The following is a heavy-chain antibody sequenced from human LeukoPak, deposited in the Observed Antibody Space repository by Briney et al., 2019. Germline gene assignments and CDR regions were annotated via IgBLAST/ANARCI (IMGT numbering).Heavy chain of an antibody. CDR3: ARLTTLITPYAFDI. CDR2: MNPKSGDT. Sequence: ASVKVSCKASRYTFSDYYMHWVRQAPGQGLEWMGWMNPKSGDTQYAQRFQGRVTMTRDTSISTAYMELSRMSSDDTAVYYCARLTTLITPYAFDIWGQGTMVTVSS. D-gene: IGHD4-23*01. J-gene: IGHJ3*02. V-gene: IGHV1-2*02. CDR1: RYTFSDYY.